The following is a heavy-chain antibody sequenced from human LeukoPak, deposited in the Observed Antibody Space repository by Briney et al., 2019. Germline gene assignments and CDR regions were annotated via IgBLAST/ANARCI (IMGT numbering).Heavy chain of an antibody. CDR1: GGSVSGTSYY. D-gene: IGHD5-18*01. Sequence: SETLSLTCTVSGGSVSGTSYYWGWIRQPPGKGLEWVGSMYYGGSTSYTYHNPSLKSRVTISIDTSKNQFSLKLNSLTAADTAVYYCARVGYSFGNDYWGQGTLVTVSS. V-gene: IGHV4-39*07. J-gene: IGHJ4*02. CDR2: MYYGGST. CDR3: ARVGYSFGNDY.